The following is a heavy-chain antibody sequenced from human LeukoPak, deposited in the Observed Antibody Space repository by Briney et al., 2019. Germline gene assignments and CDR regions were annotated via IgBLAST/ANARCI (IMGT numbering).Heavy chain of an antibody. Sequence: GSVPVSCKGCGCTFPEYHLHWVRQPRGRGGEGMGWINPNGGDTNYAQKFQGRVTMTRATSISTAHMEVSMLRSDDTAVYYCARANVLYCSSSTCLFDYGGQGTLVTVSS. CDR1: GCTFPEYH. V-gene: IGHV1-2*02. CDR3: ARANVLYCSSSTCLFDY. D-gene: IGHD2-2*01. CDR2: INPNGGDT. J-gene: IGHJ4*02.